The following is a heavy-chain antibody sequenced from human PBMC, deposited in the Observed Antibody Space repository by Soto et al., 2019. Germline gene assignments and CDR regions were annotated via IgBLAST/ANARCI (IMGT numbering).Heavy chain of an antibody. CDR1: GFKFEDYA. V-gene: IGHV3-9*01. D-gene: IGHD4-17*01. J-gene: IGHJ4*02. CDR3: ARSRATVTPLDY. Sequence: QLVESGGDLVQPGRSLRLSCAASGFKFEDYAMHWVRQAPGKGLEWVSSISWGSGSIGYADSVRGRFAISRDNAKKSLYLQMNSLRTEDTALYYCARSRATVTPLDYWGQGTLVTASS. CDR2: ISWGSGSI.